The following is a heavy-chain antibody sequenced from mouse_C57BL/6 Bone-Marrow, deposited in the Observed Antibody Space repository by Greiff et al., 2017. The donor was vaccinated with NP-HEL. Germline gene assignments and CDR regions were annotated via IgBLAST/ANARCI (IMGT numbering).Heavy chain of an antibody. Sequence: EVKLMESGGDLVKPGGSLKLSCAASGFTFSSYGMSWVRQTPDKRLEWVATISSGGSYTYYPDSVKGRFTISRDNAKNTLYLQMSSLKSEDTAMYYCARHPPYYDYDPFAYWGQGTLVTVSA. D-gene: IGHD2-4*01. CDR2: ISSGGSYT. V-gene: IGHV5-6*01. J-gene: IGHJ3*01. CDR1: GFTFSSYG. CDR3: ARHPPYYDYDPFAY.